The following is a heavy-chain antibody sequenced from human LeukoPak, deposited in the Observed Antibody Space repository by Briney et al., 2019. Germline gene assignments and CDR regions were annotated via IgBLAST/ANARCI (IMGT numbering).Heavy chain of an antibody. CDR2: ISGSGGST. J-gene: IGHJ3*02. CDR3: AKGRSVGDAFDI. D-gene: IGHD2-15*01. V-gene: IGHV3-23*01. Sequence: PGGSLRLSXAASGFTFSSYAMSWVRQAPGKGLEWVSAISGSGGSTDYADSVKGRFTISRDNSKNTLYLQMNSLRAEDTAVYYCAKGRSVGDAFDIWGQGTMVTVSS. CDR1: GFTFSSYA.